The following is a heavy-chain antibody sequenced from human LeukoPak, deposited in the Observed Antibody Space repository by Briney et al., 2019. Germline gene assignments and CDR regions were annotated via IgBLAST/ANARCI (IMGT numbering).Heavy chain of an antibody. V-gene: IGHV4-34*01. CDR3: ARVRQEVVTNGDYYYYMDV. Sequence: PSETLSLTCAVYGGSFSGYYWSWIRQPPGKGLEWIGEISHSGSTNYNPSLKSRVIISVDTSKNQFSLKLSSVTAADTAVYYCARVRQEVVTNGDYYYYMDVWGKGTTVTISS. CDR1: GGSFSGYY. J-gene: IGHJ6*03. CDR2: ISHSGST. D-gene: IGHD4-23*01.